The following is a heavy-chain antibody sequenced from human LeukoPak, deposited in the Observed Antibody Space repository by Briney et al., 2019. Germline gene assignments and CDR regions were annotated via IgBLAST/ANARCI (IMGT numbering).Heavy chain of an antibody. Sequence: SETLSLTCTVSGGSISSYYWSWIQQPPGKGLEWIGYIYYSGSTNYNPSLKSRVTISVDTSKNQFSLKLSSVTAADTAVYYCARGRLVAARRAVGWFDPWGQGTLVTVSS. V-gene: IGHV4-59*01. D-gene: IGHD6-6*01. CDR1: GGSISSYY. CDR2: IYYSGST. J-gene: IGHJ5*02. CDR3: ARGRLVAARRAVGWFDP.